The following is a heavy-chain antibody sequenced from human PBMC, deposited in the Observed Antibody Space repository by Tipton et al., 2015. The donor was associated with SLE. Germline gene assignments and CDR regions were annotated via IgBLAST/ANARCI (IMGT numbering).Heavy chain of an antibody. V-gene: IGHV4-39*07. Sequence: TLSLTCTVSGGSISSSSYYWGWIRQPPGKGLEWIGSIYYSGSTYYNPSLKSRVTISVDTSKNQFSLKLSSVTAADTAVYYCARGKGSSSWYYFDYWGQGTLVTVSS. CDR1: GGSISSSSYY. CDR2: IYYSGST. J-gene: IGHJ4*02. D-gene: IGHD6-13*01. CDR3: ARGKGSSSWYYFDY.